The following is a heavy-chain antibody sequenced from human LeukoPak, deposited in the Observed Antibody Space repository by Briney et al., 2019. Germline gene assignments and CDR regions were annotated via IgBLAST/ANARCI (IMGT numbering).Heavy chain of an antibody. D-gene: IGHD3-22*01. V-gene: IGHV3-23*01. Sequence: PGGSLRLSCAASGFTFSSYGMSWVRQAPGKGLEWVSAISGSGGSTYYADSVKGRFTISRDNSKNTLYLQMNSLRAEDTAVYYCAKLANYDSSGYPPRIYYYYYYMDVWGKGTTVTISS. J-gene: IGHJ6*03. CDR3: AKLANYDSSGYPPRIYYYYYYMDV. CDR2: ISGSGGST. CDR1: GFTFSSYG.